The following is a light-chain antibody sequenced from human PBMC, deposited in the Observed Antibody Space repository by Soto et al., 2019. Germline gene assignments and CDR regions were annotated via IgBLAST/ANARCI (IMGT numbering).Light chain of an antibody. J-gene: IGKJ3*01. CDR3: QQYNKWPLFT. CDR2: GGS. V-gene: IGKV3-15*01. CDR1: QSISSN. Sequence: IVMTQSPDILSVSPGERATLSCRASQSISSNLAWYQQKPGQSPRLLIYGGSTRATGIPARFSGSGSGTDFTLTISSLQSEDFAIYYCQQYNKWPLFTFGPGTRVDIK.